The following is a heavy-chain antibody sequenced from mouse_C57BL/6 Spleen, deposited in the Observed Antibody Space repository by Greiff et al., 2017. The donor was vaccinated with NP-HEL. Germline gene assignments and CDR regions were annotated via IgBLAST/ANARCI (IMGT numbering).Heavy chain of an antibody. CDR3: ARGIYGSSPYYAMDY. CDR2: INPNYGTT. CDR1: GYSFTDYN. J-gene: IGHJ4*01. D-gene: IGHD1-1*01. Sequence: EVQLQESGPELVKPGASVKISCKASGYSFTDYNMNWVKQSNGKSLEWIGVINPNYGTTSYNQKFKGKATLTVDQSSSTAYMQLNSLTSEDSAVYYCARGIYGSSPYYAMDYWGQGTSVTVSS. V-gene: IGHV1-39*01.